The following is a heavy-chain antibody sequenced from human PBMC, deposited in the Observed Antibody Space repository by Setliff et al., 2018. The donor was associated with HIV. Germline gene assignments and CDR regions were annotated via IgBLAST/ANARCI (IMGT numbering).Heavy chain of an antibody. CDR1: GLSLSSGYY. CDR2: VHHTGST. D-gene: IGHD6-13*01. Sequence: SETLSLTCDVSGLSLSSGYYWGWIRQSPGKGLEWIGSVHHTGSTYYNPSLKSRVTISVDTSKNQFSLKLSSVTAADTAVYYCARRIAAADKDAFDIWGQGTMVTVSS. V-gene: IGHV4-38-2*01. CDR3: ARRIAAADKDAFDI. J-gene: IGHJ3*02.